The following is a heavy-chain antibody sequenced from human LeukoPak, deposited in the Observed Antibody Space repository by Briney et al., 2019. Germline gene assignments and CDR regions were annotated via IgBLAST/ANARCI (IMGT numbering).Heavy chain of an antibody. V-gene: IGHV1-69*05. CDR2: IIPIFGTA. CDR3: ARGQGYNYAPFDY. D-gene: IGHD5-18*01. Sequence: GSSVKVSCKASGGTFSSYAISWVRQAPGQGLEWMGGIIPIFGTANNAQKFQGRVTITTDESTSTAYMELCSLRSEDTAVYYCARGQGYNYAPFDYWGQGTLVTVSS. CDR1: GGTFSSYA. J-gene: IGHJ4*02.